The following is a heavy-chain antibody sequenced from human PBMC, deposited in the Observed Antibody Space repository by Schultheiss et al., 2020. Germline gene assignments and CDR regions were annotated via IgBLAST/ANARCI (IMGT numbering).Heavy chain of an antibody. Sequence: GESLKISCKGSGYSFTRYWIGWVRQMPGKGLEWMGFFYPNDDDVRYSPSFHGQVTISANKSSSTAYLEWTSLKASDTAMYYCARHRDYGGKYYYYGMDVWGQGTTVTVSS. D-gene: IGHD4-23*01. CDR2: FYPNDDDV. V-gene: IGHV5-51*01. CDR1: GYSFTRYW. J-gene: IGHJ6*02. CDR3: ARHRDYGGKYYYYGMDV.